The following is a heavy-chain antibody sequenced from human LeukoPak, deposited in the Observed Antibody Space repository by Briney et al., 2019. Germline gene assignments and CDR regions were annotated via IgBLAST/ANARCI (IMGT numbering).Heavy chain of an antibody. J-gene: IGHJ4*02. Sequence: GGSLRLSCAASGFTFSSYGMHWVRQAPGKGLEWVAVISYDGSNKYYADSVKGRFTISRDNSKNTLYLQMNSLRAEDTAVYYCAKDPRVYGSGAYFDYWGQGTLVTVSS. CDR1: GFTFSSYG. CDR3: AKDPRVYGSGAYFDY. D-gene: IGHD3-10*01. V-gene: IGHV3-30*18. CDR2: ISYDGSNK.